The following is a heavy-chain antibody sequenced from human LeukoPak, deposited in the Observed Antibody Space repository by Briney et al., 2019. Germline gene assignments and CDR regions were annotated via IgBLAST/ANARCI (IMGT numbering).Heavy chain of an antibody. J-gene: IGHJ6*03. D-gene: IGHD5-12*01. V-gene: IGHV1-8*03. CDR2: MNPNSGNT. CDR1: GYTFTGYY. Sequence: ASVKVSCKASGYTFTGYYMHWVRQATGQGLEWMGWMNPNSGNTGYAQKFQGRVTITADKSTSTAYMELSSLRSEDTAVYYCARAQKSGGYSGYDLYYYYMDVWGKGTTVTVSS. CDR3: ARAQKSGGYSGYDLYYYYMDV.